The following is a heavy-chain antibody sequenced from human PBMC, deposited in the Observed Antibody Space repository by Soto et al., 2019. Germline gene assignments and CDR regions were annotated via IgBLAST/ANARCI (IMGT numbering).Heavy chain of an antibody. CDR2: ISSSSSYI. CDR1: GFTFSSYS. V-gene: IGHV3-21*01. J-gene: IGHJ6*02. CDR3: ASNNDYGDYAGYYYGMDV. D-gene: IGHD4-17*01. Sequence: EVQLVESGGGLVKPGGSLRLSCAASGFTFSSYSMNWVRQAPGKGLEWVSSISSSSSYIYYADSVKGRFTISRDNAKNSLYLQMNSLRAEDTAVYYCASNNDYGDYAGYYYGMDVWGQGTTVTVSS.